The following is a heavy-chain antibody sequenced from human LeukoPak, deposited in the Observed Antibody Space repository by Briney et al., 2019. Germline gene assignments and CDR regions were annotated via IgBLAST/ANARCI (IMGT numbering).Heavy chain of an antibody. CDR1: GLTFDDHA. CDR2: ISWNSGSI. CDR3: AELGITMIGGV. J-gene: IGHJ6*04. V-gene: IGHV3-9*01. Sequence: PGRSLRLSCAASGLTFDDHAMHWVRQAPGKGLEWVSGISWNSGSIGYADSVKGRFTISRDNAKNSLYLQMNSLRAEDTAVYYCAELGITMIGGVWGKGTTVTISS. D-gene: IGHD3-10*02.